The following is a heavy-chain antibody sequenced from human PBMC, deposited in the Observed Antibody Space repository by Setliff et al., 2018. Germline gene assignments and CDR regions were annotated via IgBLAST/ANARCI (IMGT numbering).Heavy chain of an antibody. CDR1: GYTFTGYY. J-gene: IGHJ5*02. CDR2: INPNSGGT. Sequence: ASVKVSCKASGYTFTGYYMHWVRQAPGQGLEWMGRINPNSGGTNYAQKFQGRVTMTRDTSISTAYMELSSLRSEDTAVYYCASSRGQLRYSYGPNWFDPWGQGTLVTVSS. V-gene: IGHV1-2*06. CDR3: ASSRGQLRYSYGPNWFDP. D-gene: IGHD5-18*01.